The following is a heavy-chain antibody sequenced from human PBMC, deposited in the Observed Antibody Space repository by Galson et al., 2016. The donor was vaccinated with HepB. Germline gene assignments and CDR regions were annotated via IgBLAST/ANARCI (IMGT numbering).Heavy chain of an antibody. CDR1: GGSFSGYY. CDR2: INHSGST. V-gene: IGHV4-34*01. CDR3: ARGDNPDYGDYASAYYYMDV. D-gene: IGHD4-17*01. J-gene: IGHJ6*03. Sequence: LSLTCAVYGGSFSGYYWSWIRQPPGKGLEWIGAINHSGSTNYSPSLKSRVTISVDTSKNQFSLKLSSVTAADTAVYYCARGDNPDYGDYASAYYYMDVWGKGTTVTVSS.